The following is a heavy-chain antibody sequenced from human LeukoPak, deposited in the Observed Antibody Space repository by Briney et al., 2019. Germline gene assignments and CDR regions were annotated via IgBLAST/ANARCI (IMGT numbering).Heavy chain of an antibody. V-gene: IGHV4-59*01. J-gene: IGHJ4*02. D-gene: IGHD1-26*01. Sequence: PSETLSLTCTVSGGSISSYYWSWIRQPPGKGLGWIGYIYYTGSITYNPSLKSRVTISVDTSKNQFSLNLNSVTAADTAVYYCARGEGYYFDYWGQGTLVTVSS. CDR3: ARGEGYYFDY. CDR1: GGSISSYY. CDR2: IYYTGSI.